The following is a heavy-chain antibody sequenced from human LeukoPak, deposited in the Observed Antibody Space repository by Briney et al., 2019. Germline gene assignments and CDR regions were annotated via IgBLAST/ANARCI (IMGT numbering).Heavy chain of an antibody. CDR2: ISGSGGLT. V-gene: IGHV3-23*01. J-gene: IGHJ5*02. Sequence: GGSLRLSCAASGFTFSSYAMSWVRQAPGKGLEWVSAISGSGGLTYYADSVKGRFSISRDNSKNTLYLQMNSLRAEDPAVYYCAKDRLPLLIDPWGQGTLVTVPS. CDR3: AKDRLPLLIDP. D-gene: IGHD2-15*01. CDR1: GFTFSSYA.